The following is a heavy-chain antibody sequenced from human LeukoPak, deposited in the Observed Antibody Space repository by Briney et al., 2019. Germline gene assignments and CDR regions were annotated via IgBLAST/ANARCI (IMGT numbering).Heavy chain of an antibody. D-gene: IGHD6-19*01. CDR2: INPNSGGT. V-gene: IGHV1-2*02. CDR1: GYIFTGYY. CDR3: AIVMAVAGSRAFDI. J-gene: IGHJ3*02. Sequence: ASVKGSCKASGYIFTGYYMHWVRQAPGQGLEWMGWINPNSGGTNSAQKFQGRVTMTRDTSISTAYMELSSLRSDDTALYYCAIVMAVAGSRAFDIWGQGTMVTVSS.